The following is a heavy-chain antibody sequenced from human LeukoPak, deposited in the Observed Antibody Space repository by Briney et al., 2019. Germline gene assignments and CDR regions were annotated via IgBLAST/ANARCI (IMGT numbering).Heavy chain of an antibody. D-gene: IGHD3-22*01. CDR1: GGTISSYA. CDR3: ANYDSSGYYFHY. Sequence: GASVKVSCTASGGTISSYAINWVRQAPGQGFEWMGGIIPIFGTGNYAQKFQGRVTITTDESTSTAYMELSSLRSEDTAVYYCANYDSSGYYFHYWGQGTLVTVSS. V-gene: IGHV1-69*05. J-gene: IGHJ4*02. CDR2: IIPIFGTG.